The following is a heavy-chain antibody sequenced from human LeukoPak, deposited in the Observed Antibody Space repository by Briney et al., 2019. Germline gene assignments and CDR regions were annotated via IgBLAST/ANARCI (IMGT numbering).Heavy chain of an antibody. D-gene: IGHD6-13*01. V-gene: IGHV4-59*08. J-gene: IGHJ4*02. CDR3: ARHGGSWTFDY. CDR2: IYDSGFT. Sequence: PSETLSLTCTASGGSISSYYWSWSRQPPGKGLEWMWYIYDSGFTNYNPSLKSRVTISIDTSMNQFSLKLNSVTAADTAVYYCARHGGSWTFDYWGQGTLATVSS. CDR1: GGSISSYY.